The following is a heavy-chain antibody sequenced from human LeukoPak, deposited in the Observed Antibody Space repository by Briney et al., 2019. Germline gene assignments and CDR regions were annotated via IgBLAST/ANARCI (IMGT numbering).Heavy chain of an antibody. CDR1: GGSFSGYY. Sequence: PSETLSLTCAVYGGSFSGYYWSWIRQPPGKGLEWIGEINHSGSTNYNPSLKSRVTISPNTSKNQVSLKLTSVTAADTAVYYCSLEWLHWGQGTLVTVSS. D-gene: IGHD3-3*01. CDR3: SLEWLH. V-gene: IGHV4-34*01. J-gene: IGHJ4*02. CDR2: INHSGST.